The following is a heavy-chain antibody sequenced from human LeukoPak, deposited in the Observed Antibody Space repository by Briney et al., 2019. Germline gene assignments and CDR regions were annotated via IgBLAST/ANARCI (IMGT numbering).Heavy chain of an antibody. CDR1: GFSVITDY. D-gene: IGHD7-27*01. CDR2: LYSSGNT. V-gene: IGHV3-53*01. J-gene: IGHJ4*02. Sequence: GGSLRLSCAASGFSVITDYMTWVRQAPGKGLEWVSTLYSSGNTYYADSVKGRFTVSRDNSKNTLFLEMSSLRAEDTAVYFCARGWGSFENWGQGTLVVVSS. CDR3: ARGWGSFEN.